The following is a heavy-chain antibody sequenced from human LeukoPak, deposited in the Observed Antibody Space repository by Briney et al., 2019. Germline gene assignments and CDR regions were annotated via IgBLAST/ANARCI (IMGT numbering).Heavy chain of an antibody. Sequence: GESLKISCKGSGYSFTSYWIGWVRQMPGKGLEWMGIIYPGDSDTRYSPSFQGQVTISADKSISTAYLQWSSLKASDTAMYYCGRTKIYCSGGSCYRNWFDPWGQGTLVTVSS. CDR2: IYPGDSDT. J-gene: IGHJ5*02. CDR1: GYSFTSYW. D-gene: IGHD2-15*01. CDR3: GRTKIYCSGGSCYRNWFDP. V-gene: IGHV5-51*01.